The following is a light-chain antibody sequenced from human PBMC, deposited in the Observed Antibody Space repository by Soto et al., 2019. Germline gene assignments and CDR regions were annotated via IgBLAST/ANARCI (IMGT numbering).Light chain of an antibody. J-gene: IGKJ2*01. CDR2: GAS. Sequence: EIVMMQSPATLSVSPGERATLSCRASQSVSSNLAWYQQKSGQAPRLLIYGASTRATGIPARFSGSGSGTEFTLTISSLQSEDFAVYYCQQYNDWPPYTFGRGTKLDIK. CDR1: QSVSSN. V-gene: IGKV3D-15*01. CDR3: QQYNDWPPYT.